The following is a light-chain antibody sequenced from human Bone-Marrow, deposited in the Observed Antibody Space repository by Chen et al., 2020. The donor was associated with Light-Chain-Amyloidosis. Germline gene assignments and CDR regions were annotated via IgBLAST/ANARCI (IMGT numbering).Light chain of an antibody. J-gene: IGLJ2*01. V-gene: IGLV3-1*01. CDR1: KLGDKY. CDR3: QAWDSSTVV. Sequence: SSELTQPPSVSVSPGQTANLTCSGDKLGDKYFCSYQQKPGQSPLVVIYQDTKRPSGIPERFSCSNSGSTATLTISGTQTMDEADYYCQAWDSSTVVFGGGTRLTVL. CDR2: QDT.